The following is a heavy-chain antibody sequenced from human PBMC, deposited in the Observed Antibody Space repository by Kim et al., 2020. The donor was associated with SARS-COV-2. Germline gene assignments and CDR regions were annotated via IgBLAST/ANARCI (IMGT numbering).Heavy chain of an antibody. CDR2: IYTSGST. Sequence: SETLSLTCTVSGDSFSSYYWSWIRQPAGKGLEWIGRIYTSGSTNYNPSLKSRVTISVDTSKNQFSLKLSSVTAADTAVYYCAGGSRNYRCGSWCECFDP. D-gene: IGHD6-13*01. CDR1: GDSFSSYY. V-gene: IGHV4-4*07. J-gene: IGHJ5*02. CDR3: AGGSRNYRCGSWCECFDP.